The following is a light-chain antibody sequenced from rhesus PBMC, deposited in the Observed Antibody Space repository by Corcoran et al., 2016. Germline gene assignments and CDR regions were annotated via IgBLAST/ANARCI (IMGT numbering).Light chain of an antibody. CDR1: QTISSY. CDR2: AAS. CDR3: QQHNSHPLT. J-gene: IGKJ4*01. V-gene: IGKV1-44*03. Sequence: DIQMTQSPSSLSASVGDRVTITCRASQTISSYLAWYQQKPGKVPKLLIYAASTLQSWVPYRFSGSGSGTDFTLTISSLQPEDFATYYCQQHNSHPLTFGGGTKVELK.